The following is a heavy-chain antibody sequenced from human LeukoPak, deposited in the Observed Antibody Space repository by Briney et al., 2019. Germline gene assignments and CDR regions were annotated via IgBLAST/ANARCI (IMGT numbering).Heavy chain of an antibody. D-gene: IGHD6-13*01. CDR2: IIPIFGTA. CDR1: GVTFSSYA. V-gene: IGHV1-69*05. CDR3: ARDRLDSSSWVARPLRGTGYNWFDP. J-gene: IGHJ5*02. Sequence: ASVKLSCKASGVTFSSYAISWVRQAPGQGLEWMGGIIPIFGTANYAQKFQGRVTITTDESTSTAYMELSSLRSEDTAVYYCARDRLDSSSWVARPLRGTGYNWFDPWGQGTLVTVSS.